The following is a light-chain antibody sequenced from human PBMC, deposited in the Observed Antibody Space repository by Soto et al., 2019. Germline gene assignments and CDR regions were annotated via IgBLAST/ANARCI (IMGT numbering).Light chain of an antibody. CDR1: QGISRY. V-gene: IGKV1-8*01. J-gene: IGKJ2*01. CDR3: QQYYSYPLT. Sequence: AIRMTQSPSSLSASTGDRVTITCRASQGISRYLAWYQQKPGKAPKLLIYAASTLQSGVPSRFSGSGSGTDFTLTISCLQSEDFATYYCQQYYSYPLTFGQGTKLEIK. CDR2: AAS.